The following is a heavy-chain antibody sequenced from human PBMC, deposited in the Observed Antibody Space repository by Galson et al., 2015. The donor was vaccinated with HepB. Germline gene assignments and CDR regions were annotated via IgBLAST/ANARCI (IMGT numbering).Heavy chain of an antibody. CDR3: AHRHEARLSVADYYFDF. CDR2: ISWNDDK. Sequence: PALVKPTQTLTLTCTFSGFSLTTIGEGVGWIRQPPGKALEWLALISWNDDKRYSPSLKTRLTITKDTSKNQEVLTMTDMDPVDTATYYCAHRHEARLSVADYYFDFWGQGTRVTASS. J-gene: IGHJ4*02. V-gene: IGHV2-5*01. CDR1: GFSLTTIGEG. D-gene: IGHD6-19*01.